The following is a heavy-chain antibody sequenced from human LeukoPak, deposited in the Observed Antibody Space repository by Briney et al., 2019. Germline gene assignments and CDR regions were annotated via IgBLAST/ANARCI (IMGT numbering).Heavy chain of an antibody. J-gene: IGHJ4*02. CDR2: MRYDGSNK. D-gene: IGHD3-10*01. V-gene: IGHV3-30*02. CDR3: AKASGYYYGSGSYSPDY. Sequence: PGGSLRLSCAASGFTFSNYGMHWVRQAPGEGLEWMAFMRYDGSNKYYADSVKGRFTISRDNSKNTLYLQMNSLRAEDTAVYYCAKASGYYYGSGSYSPDYWGQGTLVTVSS. CDR1: GFTFSNYG.